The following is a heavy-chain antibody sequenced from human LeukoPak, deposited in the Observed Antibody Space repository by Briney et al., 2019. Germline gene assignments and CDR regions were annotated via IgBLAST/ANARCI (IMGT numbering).Heavy chain of an antibody. CDR2: FSGSGGST. CDR1: GFTFSNYA. J-gene: IGHJ4*02. Sequence: PGGSLRLSCAASGFTFSNYAMTWVRQAPGKGLEWVSSFSGSGGSTYYADSVKGRFTISRDNSTNTLYLQMDSLRAEDTAVYYCAKGYSDYFMGGDCWGQGTLVTVSS. CDR3: AKGYSDYFMGGDC. V-gene: IGHV3-23*01. D-gene: IGHD4-11*01.